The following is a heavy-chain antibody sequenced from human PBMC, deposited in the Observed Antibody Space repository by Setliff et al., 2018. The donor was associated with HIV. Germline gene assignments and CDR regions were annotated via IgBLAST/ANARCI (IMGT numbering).Heavy chain of an antibody. V-gene: IGHV1-69*13. CDR3: VKDDSATVRYYFYMDV. CDR2: VLPIFGST. D-gene: IGHD3-3*01. Sequence: SVKVSCQTSGGTFSSYAISWVRQAPGQGLEWMGGVLPIFGSTNYAHRFQGRVTITADESTSTAYMELSSLRTEDTAVYYYVKDDSATVRYYFYMDVWGKGTTVTVSS. J-gene: IGHJ6*03. CDR1: GGTFSSYA.